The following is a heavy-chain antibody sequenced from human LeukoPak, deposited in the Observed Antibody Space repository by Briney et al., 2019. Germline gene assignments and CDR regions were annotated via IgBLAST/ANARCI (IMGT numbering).Heavy chain of an antibody. D-gene: IGHD2-15*01. J-gene: IGHJ5*02. CDR1: GYTFTSYY. CDR3: ARGKGGYCSGGSCYVWFDP. V-gene: IGHV1-46*01. Sequence: GASVKVSCKASGYTFTSYYMHWVRQAPGEGLEWMGIINPSGGSTSYAQEFQGRVTMTRDMSTSTVYMELSSLRSEDTAVYYCARGKGGYCSGGSCYVWFDPWGQGTLVTVSS. CDR2: INPSGGST.